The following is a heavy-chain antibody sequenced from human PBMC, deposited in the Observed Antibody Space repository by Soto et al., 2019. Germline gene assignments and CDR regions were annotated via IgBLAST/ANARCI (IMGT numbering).Heavy chain of an antibody. CDR3: TRQGFGEVHGLVDV. V-gene: IGHV4-59*08. J-gene: IGHJ6*02. D-gene: IGHD3-10*01. Sequence: SETLSLTCTVSGGSFSPNYWSWIRQPPGKGLEWVGYIYYDGTARHNPSLKSRVTISLETSRSQFSLRLSSVSAADAAVYYCTRQGFGEVHGLVDVWGQGTTVTVSS. CDR1: GGSFSPNY. CDR2: IYYDGTA.